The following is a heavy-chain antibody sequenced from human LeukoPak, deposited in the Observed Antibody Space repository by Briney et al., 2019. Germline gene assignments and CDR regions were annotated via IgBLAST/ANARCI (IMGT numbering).Heavy chain of an antibody. Sequence: SGGSLRLSCAASGFTFSSYSMNWVRQAPGKGLEWVSYISSSSSTIYYADSVKGRFTTSRDNAKNSLYLQMNSLRIEDTAVYYCAKDFESYYGSGSDEWGQGTLVIVSS. V-gene: IGHV3-48*01. CDR1: GFTFSSYS. D-gene: IGHD3-10*01. CDR2: ISSSSSTI. CDR3: AKDFESYYGSGSDE. J-gene: IGHJ4*02.